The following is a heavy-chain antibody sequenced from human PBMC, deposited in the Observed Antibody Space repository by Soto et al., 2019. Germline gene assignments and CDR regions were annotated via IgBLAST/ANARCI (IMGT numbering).Heavy chain of an antibody. Sequence: PGGSLRLSCAASGFTFSSYWMSWVRQAPGKGLEWVANIKQDGSEKYYVDSVKGRFTISRDNSKNTLYLQMNSLRAEDTAVYYCARDFGYPYYFDYWGQGTLVTVSS. D-gene: IGHD3-22*01. CDR3: ARDFGYPYYFDY. CDR1: GFTFSSYW. CDR2: IKQDGSEK. J-gene: IGHJ4*02. V-gene: IGHV3-7*01.